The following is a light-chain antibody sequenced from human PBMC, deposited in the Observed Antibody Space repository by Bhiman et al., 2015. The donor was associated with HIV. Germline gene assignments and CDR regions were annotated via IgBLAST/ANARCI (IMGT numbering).Light chain of an antibody. CDR3: SSYTSSSAYV. CDR1: SSNIGRNA. J-gene: IGLJ1*01. CDR2: RNN. Sequence: QSVLTQPPSASGTPGQRVTISCSGSSSNIGRNAVNWYQQFPGTAPRLLIYRNNQRPSGVSNRFSGSKTGNTASLTISGLQTEDEADYYCSSYTSSSAYVFGSGTKVTVL. V-gene: IGLV1-44*01.